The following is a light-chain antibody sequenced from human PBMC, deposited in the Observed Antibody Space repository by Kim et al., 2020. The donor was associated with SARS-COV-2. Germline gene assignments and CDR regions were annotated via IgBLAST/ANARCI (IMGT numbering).Light chain of an antibody. J-gene: IGKJ5*01. V-gene: IGKV1-33*01. CDR1: QDISNY. CDR2: DAS. CDR3: QQYDNLPLSIA. Sequence: DIQMTQSPSSLSASVGDRVTITCQASQDISNYLNWYQQKPGKAPKLLIYDASNFETGVPSRFSGSGSGTDFTFTISSLQPEDIATYYCQQYDNLPLSIAFGQGTRLEIK.